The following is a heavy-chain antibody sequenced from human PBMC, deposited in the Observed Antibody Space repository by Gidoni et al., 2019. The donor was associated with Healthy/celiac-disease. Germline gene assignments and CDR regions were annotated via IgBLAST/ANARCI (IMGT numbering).Heavy chain of an antibody. V-gene: IGHV3-21*01. CDR3: ARSVADEYYFDY. CDR2: ISSSSSYI. CDR1: GFTFSSYS. J-gene: IGHJ4*02. Sequence: EVPLLESLGGLVKPGVSLRLSSSSSGFTFSSYSMNWVRQAPGKGLEWVSSISSSSSYIYDADSVKGRFTITRENDKNSLYLQMNSLRAEDTAVYYCARSVADEYYFDYWGQGTLVTVSS.